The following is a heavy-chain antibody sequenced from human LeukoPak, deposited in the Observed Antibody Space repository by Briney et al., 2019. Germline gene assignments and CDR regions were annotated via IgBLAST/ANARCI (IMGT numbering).Heavy chain of an antibody. D-gene: IGHD6-19*01. CDR2: IYSDGGT. V-gene: IGHV3-53*01. CDR3: ARDSSGPAF. Sequence: PGGSLRLSCAASGFTVSNSYMSWVRQAPGKGLEWVSVIYSDGGTFYSDSVKGRFTISRDSSKNTLYLQMNSLRADDTAVYYCARDSSGPAFWGQGTPVTVSS. J-gene: IGHJ4*02. CDR1: GFTVSNSY.